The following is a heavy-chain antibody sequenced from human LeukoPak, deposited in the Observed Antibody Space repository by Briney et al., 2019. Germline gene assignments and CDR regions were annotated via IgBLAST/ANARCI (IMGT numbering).Heavy chain of an antibody. CDR1: GNSITTYW. Sequence: GESLKISCKASGNSITTYWIGWVRQKPGKGLEWMGLIFPGDSDTKYSPSFEGHVTISADKFISTAYLQWSSLKASDTAMYYCATYFAGAETFDIWGQGTMVTVSS. CDR2: IFPGDSDT. V-gene: IGHV5-51*01. D-gene: IGHD3-16*01. J-gene: IGHJ3*02. CDR3: ATYFAGAETFDI.